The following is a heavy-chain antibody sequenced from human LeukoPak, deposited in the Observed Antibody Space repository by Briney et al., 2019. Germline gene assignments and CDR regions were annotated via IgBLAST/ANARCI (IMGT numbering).Heavy chain of an antibody. CDR2: ISGNAGST. V-gene: IGHV3-23*01. J-gene: IGHJ4*02. D-gene: IGHD6-6*01. Sequence: GGSLRLSCTASGFTLSSYAMSWVRQAPGKGLEWVSLISGNAGSTYYADSVKGRFTISRDNSKNTLYLQMNSLRAEDTAVYYCARDCGYSSSSMDYWGQGTLVTVSS. CDR1: GFTLSSYA. CDR3: ARDCGYSSSSMDY.